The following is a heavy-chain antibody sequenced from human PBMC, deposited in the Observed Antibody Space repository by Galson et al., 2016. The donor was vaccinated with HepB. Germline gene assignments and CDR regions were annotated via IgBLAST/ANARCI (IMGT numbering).Heavy chain of an antibody. CDR3: AKDFSHYYALDL. CDR1: GFTFSNYG. V-gene: IGHV3-33*06. Sequence: SLRLSCAASGFTFSNYGMHWVRQAPGKGLEWVALIWNDGTNEYYADSVKGRFTISRDNFKNTLYLQMNSLRAEDTAVYYCAKDFSHYYALDLWGQGIPVTVSS. CDR2: IWNDGTNE. D-gene: IGHD2/OR15-2a*01. J-gene: IGHJ6*02.